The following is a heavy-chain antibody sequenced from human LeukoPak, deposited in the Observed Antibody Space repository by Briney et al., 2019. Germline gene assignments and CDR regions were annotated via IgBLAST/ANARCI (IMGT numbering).Heavy chain of an antibody. J-gene: IGHJ4*02. D-gene: IGHD6-6*01. V-gene: IGHV3-30-3*01. CDR1: GFTFSSYA. CDR3: ARSEQLVACDY. Sequence: GGSLRLSCAASGFTFSSYAMHWVRQAPGKGLEWVAVISYDGSNKYYADSVKGRFTISRDNSKSTLYLQMNSLRAEDTAVYYCARSEQLVACDYWGQGTLVTVSS. CDR2: ISYDGSNK.